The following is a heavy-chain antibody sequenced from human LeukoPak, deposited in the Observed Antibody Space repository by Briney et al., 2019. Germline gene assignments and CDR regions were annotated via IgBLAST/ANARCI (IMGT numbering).Heavy chain of an antibody. CDR2: IYSGGNT. CDR1: GFTVSSNY. CDR3: AKELGPMIVVVTPTFDY. J-gene: IGHJ4*02. V-gene: IGHV3-66*02. Sequence: TGGSLRLSCAASGFTVSSNYMSWVRQAPGKGLEWVSVIYSGGNTYYADSVKGRFTISRDNSKNTLYLQMNSLRAEDTAVYYCAKELGPMIVVVTPTFDYWGQGTLVTVSS. D-gene: IGHD3-22*01.